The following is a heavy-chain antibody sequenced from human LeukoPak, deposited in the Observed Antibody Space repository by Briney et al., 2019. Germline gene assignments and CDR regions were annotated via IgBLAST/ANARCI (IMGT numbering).Heavy chain of an antibody. CDR1: GFTFSSYA. D-gene: IGHD2-8*02. V-gene: IGHV3-30*04. J-gene: IGHJ3*02. CDR2: ISYDGSNK. CDR3: AKDLGSPTGGDAFDI. Sequence: PGGSLRLSCAASGFTFSSYAMHWVRQAPGKGLEWVAVISYDGSNKYYADSVKGRFTISRDNSKNTLYLQMNSLRAEDTAVYYCAKDLGSPTGGDAFDIWGQGTMVTVSS.